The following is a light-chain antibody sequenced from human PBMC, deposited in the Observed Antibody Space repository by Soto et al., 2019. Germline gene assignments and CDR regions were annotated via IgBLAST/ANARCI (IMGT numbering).Light chain of an antibody. J-gene: IGKJ4*01. CDR2: GAS. CDR1: QSVSGN. V-gene: IGKV3-15*01. CDR3: QQYNNWPPLT. Sequence: EIVMTQSPATLSVSPGERATLSCRASQSVSGNLAWYQQKPGQAPRLLIYGASTRATGIPARFSGSVSGTELPLTISSLHSEHFAVYYCQQYNNWPPLTFGGGTKVEIK.